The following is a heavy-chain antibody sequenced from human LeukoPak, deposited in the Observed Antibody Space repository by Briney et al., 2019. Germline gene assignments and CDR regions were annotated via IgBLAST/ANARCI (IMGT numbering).Heavy chain of an antibody. D-gene: IGHD7-27*01. CDR3: ARDLSSTSNWELDY. CDR2: INSNSGGT. Sequence: ASVKVSCKASGYTFIDYFILWVRQAPGQGLEWMGRINSNSGGTEYAQKFQGRVTMTRDTSISTAYMGLSRLTSDDTAVYYCARDLSSTSNWELDYWGQGTLVTVSS. V-gene: IGHV1-2*06. CDR1: GYTFIDYF. J-gene: IGHJ4*02.